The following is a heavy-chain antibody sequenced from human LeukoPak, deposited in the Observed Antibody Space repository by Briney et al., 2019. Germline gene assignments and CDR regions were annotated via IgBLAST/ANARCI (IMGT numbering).Heavy chain of an antibody. J-gene: IGHJ4*02. CDR2: IWNDGSDK. D-gene: IGHD4-11*01. V-gene: IGHV3-33*06. CDR1: GFTFSHYA. CDR3: AKDAERGFDFSNSLQS. Sequence: GRPLRLSCTTSGFTFSHYAMHWVRQAPGKGLQWVAVIWNDGSDKYYGDSVKGRFTISRDNSKKTVYLQLSSLRVEDTAVYYCAKDAERGFDFSNSLQSWGQGTLVTVSS.